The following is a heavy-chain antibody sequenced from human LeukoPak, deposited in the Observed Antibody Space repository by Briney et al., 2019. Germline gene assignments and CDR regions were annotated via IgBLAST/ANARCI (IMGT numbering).Heavy chain of an antibody. D-gene: IGHD2-2*01. V-gene: IGHV1-69*13. CDR2: ITPIFGTA. CDR3: ARGRQLLPPGVCWFDP. CDR1: GGTFSSYA. Sequence: SVKVSCKASGGTFSSYAISWVRQAPGQGLEWMGGITPIFGTANYAQKFQGRVTITADESTSTAYMELSSLRSEDTAVYYCARGRQLLPPGVCWFDPWGQGTLVTVSS. J-gene: IGHJ5*02.